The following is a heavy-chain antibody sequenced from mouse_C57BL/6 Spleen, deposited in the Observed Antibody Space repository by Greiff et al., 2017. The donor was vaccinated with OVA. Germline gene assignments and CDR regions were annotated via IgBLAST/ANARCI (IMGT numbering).Heavy chain of an antibody. CDR2: INPGSGGT. CDR1: GYAFTNYL. D-gene: IGHD4-1*01. J-gene: IGHJ3*01. V-gene: IGHV1-54*01. CDR3: AREELGRASWFAY. Sequence: VKLQESGAELVRPGTSVKVSCKASGYAFTNYLIEWVKQRPGQGLEWIGVINPGSGGTNYNEKFKGKATLTADKSSSTAYMQLSSLTSEDSAVYFCAREELGRASWFAYWGQGTLVTVSA.